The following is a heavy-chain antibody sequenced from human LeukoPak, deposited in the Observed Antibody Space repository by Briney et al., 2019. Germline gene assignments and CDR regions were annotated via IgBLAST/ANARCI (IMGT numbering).Heavy chain of an antibody. CDR2: VNHRGST. CDR1: GESLSKYY. Sequence: SETLSLTCAVYGESLSKYYWTWIRQSPGKGLEWIGEVNHRGSTNLNPSLKSRVTLSVDTSKHQFSLKLTSVTAADAAVYYCASSVGSTDYWGQGTLVTVSS. CDR3: ASSVGSTDY. J-gene: IGHJ4*02. V-gene: IGHV4-34*01. D-gene: IGHD1-26*01.